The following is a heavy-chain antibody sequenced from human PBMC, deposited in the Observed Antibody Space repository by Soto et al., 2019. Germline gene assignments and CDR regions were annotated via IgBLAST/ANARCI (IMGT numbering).Heavy chain of an antibody. CDR2: IYWDDDK. V-gene: IGHV2-5*02. D-gene: IGHD2-15*01. CDR3: AHRQRTVVVGAPFDL. CDR1: GVSLTTSGVG. J-gene: IGHJ4*02. Sequence: QITLRESGPPLVQPTQTLTLTCTLSGVSLTTSGVGVGWIRQPPGKALEWLALIYWDDDKRFSPSLKSRLAITRYTSKNQVVMTMTDMAPVDTAIYYCAHRQRTVVVGAPFDLWGQGSQVTVSS.